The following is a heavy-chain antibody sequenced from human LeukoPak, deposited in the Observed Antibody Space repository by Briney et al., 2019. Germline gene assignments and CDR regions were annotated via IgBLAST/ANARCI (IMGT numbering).Heavy chain of an antibody. CDR2: MNPNSGGT. Sequence: ASVKFSCKASGYTFTGYYMLWVRQAPGQGLEWMGWMNPNSGGTNYAQKFQGRVTMTRDTSISTAYMELSRLRSDDTAVYYCARATAFLLWFGELMGAFDIWGQGTMVTVSS. CDR3: ARATAFLLWFGELMGAFDI. J-gene: IGHJ3*02. V-gene: IGHV1-2*02. CDR1: GYTFTGYY. D-gene: IGHD3-10*01.